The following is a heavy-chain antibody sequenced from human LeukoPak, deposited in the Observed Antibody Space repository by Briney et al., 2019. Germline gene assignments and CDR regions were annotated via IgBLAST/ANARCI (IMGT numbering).Heavy chain of an antibody. Sequence: QPGGSLRLSCVGSGFTFSAYDMQGVRQAPGKGLEWVSGTSRSSGAHYTDSVKGRFTISRDNSKDTLYLQMDSLRAEDTAVYYCAQGGYFAFDMWGQGTMVTVSS. V-gene: IGHV3-23*01. D-gene: IGHD2-2*03. J-gene: IGHJ3*02. CDR2: TSRSSGA. CDR1: GFTFSAYD. CDR3: AQGGYFAFDM.